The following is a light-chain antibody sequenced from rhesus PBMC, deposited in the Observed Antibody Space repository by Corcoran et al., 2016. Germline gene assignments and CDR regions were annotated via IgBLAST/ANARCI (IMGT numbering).Light chain of an antibody. CDR1: ENVNNY. CDR3: QHGYGTPWT. CDR2: KAS. V-gene: IGKV1-74*01. Sequence: DIQMTQSPSSLSASVGDRVTITCRASENVNNYFNWYQQKPGKAPNLLIYKASTLQSGVPSRFSGSGSVTDYTFTISSRQPEDVATYYCQHGYGTPWTFGQGTKVEIK. J-gene: IGKJ1*01.